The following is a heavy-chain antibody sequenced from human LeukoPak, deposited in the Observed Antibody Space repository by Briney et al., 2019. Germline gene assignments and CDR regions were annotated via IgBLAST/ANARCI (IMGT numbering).Heavy chain of an antibody. CDR1: GGTFSSYA. Sequence: SVKVSCKASGGTFSSYAISWVRQAPGQGLEWMGRIVPIFGTANYAQKFRGRVTITADKSTSTAYMELSSLRSEDTAVYYCARNFPGGGSGSFDYWGQGTLVTVSS. V-gene: IGHV1-69*06. D-gene: IGHD3-10*01. J-gene: IGHJ4*02. CDR2: IVPIFGTA. CDR3: ARNFPGGGSGSFDY.